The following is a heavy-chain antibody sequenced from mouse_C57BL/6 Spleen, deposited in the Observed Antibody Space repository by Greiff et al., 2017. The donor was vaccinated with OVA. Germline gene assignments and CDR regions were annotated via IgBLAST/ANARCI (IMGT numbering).Heavy chain of an antibody. V-gene: IGHV1-80*01. J-gene: IGHJ3*01. D-gene: IGHD3-2*02. CDR3: AREGDSSGYGFAY. CDR2: IYPGDGDT. Sequence: VQLVESGAELVKPGASVKISCKASGYAFSSYWMNWVKQRPGKGLEWIGQIYPGDGDTNYNGKFKGKATLTADKSSSTAYMQLSSLTSEDSAVYFCAREGDSSGYGFAYWGQGTLVTVSA. CDR1: GYAFSSYW.